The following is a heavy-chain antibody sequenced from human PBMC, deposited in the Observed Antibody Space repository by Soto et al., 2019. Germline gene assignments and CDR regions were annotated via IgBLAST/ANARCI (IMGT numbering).Heavy chain of an antibody. D-gene: IGHD5-12*01. V-gene: IGHV3-7*01. Sequence: EVQLVESGGGLVQPGGSLRLSCAASGFTFSSYWMSWVRQAPGKGLEWVANIKQDGSEKYYVDSVKGRFTISTDNAKNSLYLQMNSLRAEDTAVYYCARVDIVATNDPEWFAFDIWGQGTMVTVSS. CDR2: IKQDGSEK. CDR3: ARVDIVATNDPEWFAFDI. CDR1: GFTFSSYW. J-gene: IGHJ3*02.